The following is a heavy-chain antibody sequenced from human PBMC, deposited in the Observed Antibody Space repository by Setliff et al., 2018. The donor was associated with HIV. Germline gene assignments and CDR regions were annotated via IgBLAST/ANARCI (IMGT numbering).Heavy chain of an antibody. V-gene: IGHV4-34*11. J-gene: IGHJ4*02. CDR3: ARESPDGLDY. Sequence: SETLSLTCAVYGGSFSGYFFGWIRQPPGKGLEWIGRIYSNGNTYYNPSLKSRVTISEDTSKNQFSLKVNSVTAADTAMYFCARESPDGLDYWGQGNLVTVSS. CDR1: GGSFSGYF. CDR2: IYSNGNT. D-gene: IGHD2-8*01.